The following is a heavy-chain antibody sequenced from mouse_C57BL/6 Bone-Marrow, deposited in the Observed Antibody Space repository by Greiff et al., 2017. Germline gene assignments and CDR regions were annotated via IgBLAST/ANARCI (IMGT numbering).Heavy chain of an antibody. J-gene: IGHJ3*01. V-gene: IGHV1-82*01. CDR1: GYAFSSSW. Sequence: QVQLQQSGPELVKPGASVKISCKASGYAFSSSWMNWVKQRPGKGLEWIGRIYPGDGDTNYNGKFKGKATLTADKSSSTAYMQLSSLTSEDSAVSFCSVIYYYGSRAYWGQGTLVTVSA. CDR2: IYPGDGDT. D-gene: IGHD1-1*01. CDR3: SVIYYYGSRAY.